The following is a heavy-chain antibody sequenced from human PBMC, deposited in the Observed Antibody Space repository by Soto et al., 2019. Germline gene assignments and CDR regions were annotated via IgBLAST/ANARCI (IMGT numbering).Heavy chain of an antibody. CDR2: ISGYNGNT. D-gene: IGHD3-10*01. CDR3: AREELAEYFQH. Sequence: ASVKFSCKASGYTFTSYGITWVRQAPGQGLEWMGWISGYNGNTNYAQKLQGRVTMTTDTSTSTAYMELRSLRSDDTAVYYCAREELAEYFQHWGQGTLVTVSS. J-gene: IGHJ1*01. CDR1: GYTFTSYG. V-gene: IGHV1-18*04.